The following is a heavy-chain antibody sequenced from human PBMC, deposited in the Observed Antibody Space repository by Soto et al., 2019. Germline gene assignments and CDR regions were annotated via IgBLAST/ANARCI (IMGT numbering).Heavy chain of an antibody. J-gene: IGHJ6*02. D-gene: IGHD6-6*01. CDR3: AGHDSSSSEYYYGMDV. V-gene: IGHV4-39*01. Sequence: QLQLQESGPGLVKPSETLSLTCTVSGGSISSRSYYWGWIRQPPGKGLEWVGSIYYSGSTYYNPSLNGRSTIAVDTSKHDCSLKLGSVTAADTAVYYCAGHDSSSSEYYYGMDVWGQGTTVTVSS. CDR2: IYYSGST. CDR1: GGSISSRSYY.